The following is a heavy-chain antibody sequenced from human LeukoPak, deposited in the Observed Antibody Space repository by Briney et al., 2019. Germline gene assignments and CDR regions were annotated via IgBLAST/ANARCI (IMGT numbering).Heavy chain of an antibody. V-gene: IGHV1-18*01. J-gene: IGHJ3*02. CDR3: ARDHGGTYCSGGSCYDPNDAFDI. CDR1: GYTFASYG. Sequence: ASVKVSCKASGYTFASYGISWVRQAPGQGLEWMGWISAYNGNTNYAQKLQGRVTMTTDTSTSTACMELRSLRSDDTAVYYCARDHGGTYCSGGSCYDPNDAFDIWGQGTMVTVSS. D-gene: IGHD2-15*01. CDR2: ISAYNGNT.